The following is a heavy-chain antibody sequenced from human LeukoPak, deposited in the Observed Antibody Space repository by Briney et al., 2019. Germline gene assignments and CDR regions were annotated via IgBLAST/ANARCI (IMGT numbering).Heavy chain of an antibody. D-gene: IGHD3-10*01. CDR3: ARADYYGSGSYYVFDY. V-gene: IGHV4-30-4*01. CDR2: IYYSGST. Sequence: SQTLSLTCTVSRGPISSGDYYWSWIRQPPGKGLEWIGYIYYSGSTYYNPSLKSRVTISVDTSKNQFSLKLNSVTAADTAVYYCARADYYGSGSYYVFDYWGQGTLVTVSS. CDR1: RGPISSGDYY. J-gene: IGHJ4*02.